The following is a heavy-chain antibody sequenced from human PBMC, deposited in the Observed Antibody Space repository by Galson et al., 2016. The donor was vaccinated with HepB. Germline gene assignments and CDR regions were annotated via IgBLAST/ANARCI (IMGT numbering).Heavy chain of an antibody. J-gene: IGHJ4*02. Sequence: CAISGDSVSSHSAAWNWIRQSPSRGLEWLGRTYYRAKWYNDYAVSVKSRITINVDTSKNQFSLQLNSVTPEDTAVYYCAREYSTGYYERFLAKRARRGFVYWGQGTLVTVSS. CDR1: GDSVSSHSAA. D-gene: IGHD6-19*01. V-gene: IGHV6-1*01. CDR3: AREYSTGYYERFLAKRARRGFVY. CDR2: TYYRAKWYN.